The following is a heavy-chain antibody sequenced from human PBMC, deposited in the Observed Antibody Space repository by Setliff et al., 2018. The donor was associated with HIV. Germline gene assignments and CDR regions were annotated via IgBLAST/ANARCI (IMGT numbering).Heavy chain of an antibody. V-gene: IGHV3-21*01. J-gene: IGHJ4*02. D-gene: IGHD2-2*01. CDR3: AREFAALPYD. CDR1: GFTFSTYS. CDR2: ISSDSSHI. Sequence: PGGSLRLSCAASGFTFSTYSLHWVRQAPGKGLEWVASISSDSSHIYYADPLQGRITISRDNAKNSLYLQMNSLRVDDTAVYYCAREFAALPYDWGQGTLVTVSS.